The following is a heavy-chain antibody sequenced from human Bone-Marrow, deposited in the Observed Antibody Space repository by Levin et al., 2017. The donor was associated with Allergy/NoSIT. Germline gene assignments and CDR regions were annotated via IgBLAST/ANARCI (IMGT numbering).Heavy chain of an antibody. Sequence: SETLSLTCTVSGGSVSSNSYYWNWFRQPPGKGLEWIAYIYHTGKTNYNPSLKSRVTTSVDASKNQFSLKLNSVTAADTAVYFCARGIAWHFDYWGQGTLVPVSS. V-gene: IGHV4-61*01. CDR2: IYHTGKT. CDR1: GGSVSSNSYY. D-gene: IGHD2-21*01. CDR3: ARGIAWHFDY. J-gene: IGHJ4*02.